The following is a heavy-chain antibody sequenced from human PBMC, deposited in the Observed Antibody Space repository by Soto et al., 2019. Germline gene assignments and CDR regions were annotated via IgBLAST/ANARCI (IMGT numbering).Heavy chain of an antibody. V-gene: IGHV3-21*01. J-gene: IGHJ3*02. CDR3: AGDHGLSSYAFEI. CDR2: ISSSSSYI. Sequence: GGSLRLSCAASGFTFSSYSMNCVRQAPGKGLEGVSSISSSSSYIYYADAVKGRFTTSRDNAKNSLYLQMNSLRAEDTAVYYCAGDHGLSSYAFEIWGQGTMVTVSS. CDR1: GFTFSSYS. D-gene: IGHD2-15*01.